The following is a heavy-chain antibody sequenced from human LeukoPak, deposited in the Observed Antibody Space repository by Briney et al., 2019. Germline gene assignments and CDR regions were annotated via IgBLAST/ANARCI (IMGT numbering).Heavy chain of an antibody. J-gene: IGHJ4*02. D-gene: IGHD6-19*01. V-gene: IGHV3-7*01. CDR1: GFRFSNYW. CDR2: IKHDGSGP. Sequence: GGSLRLSCAVSGFRFSNYWMTWVRQAPGKGLEWGANIKHDGSGPSYLDSVKGRFTISRDNARNLLSLQMSSLRAEDTAVYYCASAREITVSGTDYFDYWGQGILVTVSS. CDR3: ASAREITVSGTDYFDY.